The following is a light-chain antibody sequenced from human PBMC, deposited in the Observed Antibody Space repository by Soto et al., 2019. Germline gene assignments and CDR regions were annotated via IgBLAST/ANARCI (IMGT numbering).Light chain of an antibody. CDR1: SSDVGGYNH. Sequence: QSALTQPASVSGSPGQSITISCTGTSSDVGGYNHVSWYQQHPGKAPKLMIYEVSDRPSGVSNRFSGSKSGNTASLTISGLQAEDEADYYCGSYTGKSTPYVFGTGTKVTVL. V-gene: IGLV2-14*01. J-gene: IGLJ1*01. CDR3: GSYTGKSTPYV. CDR2: EVS.